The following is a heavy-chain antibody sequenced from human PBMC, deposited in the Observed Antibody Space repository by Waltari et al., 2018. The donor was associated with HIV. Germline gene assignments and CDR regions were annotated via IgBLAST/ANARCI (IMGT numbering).Heavy chain of an antibody. Sequence: QVQLVESGGGVVQPGRSLRLPRAAPGPPSPRYAIPRVHQAPGTGLEWVAVISNDGSNKYYADSVKGRFTISRDNSKNTLYLQMNSLRAEDTAVYYCARDWGSLRDDYYYYGMDVWGQGTTVTVSS. D-gene: IGHD3-16*01. V-gene: IGHV3-30*03. CDR1: GPPSPRYA. CDR3: ARDWGSLRDDYYYYGMDV. J-gene: IGHJ6*02. CDR2: ISNDGSNK.